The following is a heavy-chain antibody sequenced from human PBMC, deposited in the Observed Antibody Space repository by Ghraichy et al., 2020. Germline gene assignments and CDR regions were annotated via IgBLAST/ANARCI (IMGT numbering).Heavy chain of an antibody. CDR1: GMSFNSYN. V-gene: IGHV3-21*06. CDR2: ITSSSSYI. Sequence: GESLNISCVASGMSFNSYNMNWVRQAPGKGLEWVSTITSSSSYIYYRDSVKGRFTISRDNAQNSLYLQMNSLRVEYTAVYYCARAFGVDTAFDIWGRGTMVTVSS. D-gene: IGHD3-3*01. J-gene: IGHJ3*02. CDR3: ARAFGVDTAFDI.